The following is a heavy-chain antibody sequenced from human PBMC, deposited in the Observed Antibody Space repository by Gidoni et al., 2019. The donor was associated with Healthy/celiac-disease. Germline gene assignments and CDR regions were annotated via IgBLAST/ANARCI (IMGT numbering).Heavy chain of an antibody. Sequence: LQLQESCPGLVKPSETLSLTCTVSVGSISSSSSYWGWIRQPPGKGLEWIGSIYYSGSTYYNPSIKSRVTISEDTSKNQFTLKLSSVTAADTAVYYCATLASSGWNYWGQGTLVTVSS. CDR1: VGSISSSSSY. CDR3: ATLASSGWNY. V-gene: IGHV4-39*01. CDR2: IYYSGST. D-gene: IGHD6-19*01. J-gene: IGHJ4*02.